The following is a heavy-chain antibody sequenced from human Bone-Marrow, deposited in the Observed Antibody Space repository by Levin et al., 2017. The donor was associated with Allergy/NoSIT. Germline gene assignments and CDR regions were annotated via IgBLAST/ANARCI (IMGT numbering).Heavy chain of an antibody. D-gene: IGHD5-12*01. CDR3: ASGVWGGYSGYGLFDI. Sequence: SETLSLTCTVSGGSISSYYWSWIRQPPGKGLEWIGYIYYSGSTNYNPSLKSRVTISVDTSKNQFSLKLSSVTAADTAVYYCASGVWGGYSGYGLFDIWGQGTMVTVSS. CDR2: IYYSGST. V-gene: IGHV4-59*01. J-gene: IGHJ3*02. CDR1: GGSISSYY.